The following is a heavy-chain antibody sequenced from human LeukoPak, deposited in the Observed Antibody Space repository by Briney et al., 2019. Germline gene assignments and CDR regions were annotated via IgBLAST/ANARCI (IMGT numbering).Heavy chain of an antibody. CDR3: ARDLSKPIAAAPDRTDY. J-gene: IGHJ4*02. CDR1: GYTFTGYY. D-gene: IGHD6-13*01. CDR2: INPNSGGT. Sequence: VSVKVSCKASGYTFTGYYMHWVRQAPGQGLEWMGWINPNSGGTNYAQKFQGRVTMTGDTSISTAYVELSRLRSDDTAVYYCARDLSKPIAAAPDRTDYWGQGTLVTVSS. V-gene: IGHV1-2*02.